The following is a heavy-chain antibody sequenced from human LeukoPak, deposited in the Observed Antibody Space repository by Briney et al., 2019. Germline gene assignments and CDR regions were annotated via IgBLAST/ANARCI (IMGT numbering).Heavy chain of an antibody. V-gene: IGHV4-4*07. J-gene: IGHJ4*02. CDR3: ARARGGDDFWSGYYRPFYFDY. D-gene: IGHD3-3*01. Sequence: PSETLSLTCTVSGGSISSYYWSWIRQPAWKGLEWIGCIYTSGGTNYNPSLKSRVTMSVDTSKNQFSLKLSSVTAADTAVYYCARARGGDDFWSGYYRPFYFDYWGQGTLVTVSS. CDR1: GGSISSYY. CDR2: IYTSGGT.